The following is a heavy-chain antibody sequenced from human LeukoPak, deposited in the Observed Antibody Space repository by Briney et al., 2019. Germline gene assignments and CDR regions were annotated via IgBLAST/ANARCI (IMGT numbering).Heavy chain of an antibody. CDR1: GVSITNYY. J-gene: IGHJ4*02. CDR2: IYISGST. CDR3: ARDYLVGAPLDS. D-gene: IGHD1-26*01. V-gene: IGHV4-4*07. Sequence: SETLSLTCSVSGVSITNYYWAWIRQPAGKGLEWIGRIYISGSTNYNPSLKSRVGISIDKTNNQFSLKLRSVTAADTAVYYCARDYLVGAPLDSWGQGTLVTVSS.